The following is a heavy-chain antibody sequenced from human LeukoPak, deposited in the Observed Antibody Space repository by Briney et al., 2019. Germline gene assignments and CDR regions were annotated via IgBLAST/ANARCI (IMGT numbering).Heavy chain of an antibody. V-gene: IGHV4-34*01. D-gene: IGHD1-1*01. CDR1: GGSFSGYY. CDR3: ARHAVEAASRWSAP. J-gene: IGHJ5*02. Sequence: SETLSLTCAVYGGSFSGYYWSWIRQPPGKGLEWIGEINHSGSTNYNPSLKSRVTISVDTSKNQFSLKLSSVTAADTAVYYCARHAVEAASRWSAPWGQGTLVTVSS. CDR2: INHSGST.